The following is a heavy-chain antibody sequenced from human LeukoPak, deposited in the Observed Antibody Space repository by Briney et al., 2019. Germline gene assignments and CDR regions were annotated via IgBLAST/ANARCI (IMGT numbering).Heavy chain of an antibody. CDR2: MNPNRGNT. Sequence: ASVKVSCKSSGYIFTTYDINWVRQPTAQGLEWMGCMNPNRGNTVYAQKFQGRVTRPRNTSISTAYMKLSSLRSEDADVYYCARGPNKSDGGNSGSAWFDPWGQGTLVTVSS. CDR3: ARGPNKSDGGNSGSAWFDP. CDR1: GYIFTTYD. D-gene: IGHD4-23*01. J-gene: IGHJ5*02. V-gene: IGHV1-8*01.